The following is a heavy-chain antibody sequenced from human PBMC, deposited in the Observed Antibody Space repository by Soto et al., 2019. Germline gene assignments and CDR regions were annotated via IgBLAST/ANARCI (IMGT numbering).Heavy chain of an antibody. V-gene: IGHV1-69*02. Sequence: QVQLVQSGAEVRKPGSSVKVSCKASGDTFSFYSINWVRQAPGLGLEWMGRINPILSMSNYAQRFQGRVTMTADKSTITAYMELSGLSSEDTAIYYCASSYGSGYRAFDYWGQGALVTVSS. CDR3: ASSYGSGYRAFDY. J-gene: IGHJ4*02. CDR1: GDTFSFYS. CDR2: INPILSMS. D-gene: IGHD3-10*01.